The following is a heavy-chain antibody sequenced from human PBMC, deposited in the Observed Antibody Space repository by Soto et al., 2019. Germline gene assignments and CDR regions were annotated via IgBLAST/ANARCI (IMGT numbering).Heavy chain of an antibody. D-gene: IGHD1-26*01. Sequence: EVQLVESGGGLVQPGRSLRLSCAASGFTFDDYAMHWVRQAPGKGLEWVSGISWNSGSIGYADSVKGRFTISRDSATNCLYLQMNSLRAEDTALDFCARDGSDGTYYEFDYWGQGTLVTVSS. CDR2: ISWNSGSI. CDR3: ARDGSDGTYYEFDY. CDR1: GFTFDDYA. J-gene: IGHJ4*02. V-gene: IGHV3-9*01.